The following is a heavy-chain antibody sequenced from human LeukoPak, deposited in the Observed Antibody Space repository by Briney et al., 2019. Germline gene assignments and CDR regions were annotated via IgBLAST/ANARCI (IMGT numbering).Heavy chain of an antibody. V-gene: IGHV5-51*01. CDR2: IYPGDSDT. CDR1: GYSFTTYW. CDR3: ARRVEGWYNWFDP. J-gene: IGHJ5*02. D-gene: IGHD2-15*01. Sequence: GESLKISCKGSGYSFTTYWIGWVRQMPGKGLEWMGIIYPGDSDTRYSPPFQGQVTISADKSISTAYLQWSSLKASDTAMYYCARRVEGWYNWFDPWGQGTLVTVSS.